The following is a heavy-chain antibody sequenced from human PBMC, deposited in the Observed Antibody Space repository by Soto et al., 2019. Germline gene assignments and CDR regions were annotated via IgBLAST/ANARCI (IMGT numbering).Heavy chain of an antibody. CDR1: AASITICH. CDR3: ARDVHAGFNHYFDL. CDR2: TPYTRNT. D-gene: IGHD2-8*01. V-gene: IGHV4-59*01. Sequence: ETMSPACPVSAASITICHGCWIRLFPGKGLEWIAYTPYTRNTNYNPSLQSRVTISMDTSKTQLSLKLTSMTAADTAGYYSARDVHAGFNHYFDLWGQGTLVTVSS. J-gene: IGHJ5*02.